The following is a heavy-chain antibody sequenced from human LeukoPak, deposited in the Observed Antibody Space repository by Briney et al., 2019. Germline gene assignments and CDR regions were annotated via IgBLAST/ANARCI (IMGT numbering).Heavy chain of an antibody. Sequence: GGSLRLSCVASGFSFSGHWMNWVRQPPGKGLEWVANIKPDGSEKYYVDSVKGRFTISRDNAKNSLYLQINSLRAEDTAVYYCARDSPGYGGYSYWGQGTLVTVSS. D-gene: IGHD5-12*01. CDR2: IKPDGSEK. J-gene: IGHJ4*02. CDR1: GFSFSGHW. V-gene: IGHV3-7*04. CDR3: ARDSPGYGGYSY.